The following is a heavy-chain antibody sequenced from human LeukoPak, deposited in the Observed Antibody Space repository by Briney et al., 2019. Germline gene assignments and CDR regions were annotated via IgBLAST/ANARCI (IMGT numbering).Heavy chain of an antibody. Sequence: GASVKVSCKASGYTFTSYGISWVRQAPGQGLEWMGWISAYNGNTNYAQKLQGRVTMTTDTSTSPAYTELRSLRSDDTAVYYCARGSYSSSWSPSLFHYRRQRTLVTVSS. J-gene: IGHJ4*02. V-gene: IGHV1-18*01. CDR1: GYTFTSYG. D-gene: IGHD6-13*01. CDR2: ISAYNGNT. CDR3: ARGSYSSSWSPSLFHY.